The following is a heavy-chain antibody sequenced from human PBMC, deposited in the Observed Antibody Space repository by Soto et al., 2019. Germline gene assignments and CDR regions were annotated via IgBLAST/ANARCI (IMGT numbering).Heavy chain of an antibody. D-gene: IGHD4-17*01. CDR2: INHSGST. CDR3: ASTTTVTTSAFDY. Sequence: QVQLQQWGAGLLKPSETLSLTCAVYGGSFSGYYWSWIRQPPGKGLEWIGEINHSGSTNYNPSLKSRVTISVDTSKHQFSLKLGSVSAADTAVYYCASTTTVTTSAFDYWGQGTLVTVSS. J-gene: IGHJ4*02. CDR1: GGSFSGYY. V-gene: IGHV4-34*01.